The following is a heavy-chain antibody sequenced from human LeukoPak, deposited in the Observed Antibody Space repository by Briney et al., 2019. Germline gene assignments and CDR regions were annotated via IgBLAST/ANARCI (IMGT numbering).Heavy chain of an antibody. V-gene: IGHV1-18*01. CDR1: GYSITNYA. D-gene: IGHD4-17*01. J-gene: IGHJ4*02. CDR2: ISAYSGNT. CDR3: ARVPYGDYGFYYFDY. Sequence: ASVKVSCKASGYSITNYAILWVRQAPGQGLEWMGWISAYSGNTNYAQKLQGRVTMTTDTSTSTAYMELRSLRSDDTAVYYCARVPYGDYGFYYFDYWGQGTLVTVSS.